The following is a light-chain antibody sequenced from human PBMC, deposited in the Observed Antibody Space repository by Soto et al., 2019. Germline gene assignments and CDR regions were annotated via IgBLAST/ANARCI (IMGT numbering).Light chain of an antibody. CDR2: DTS. J-gene: IGKJ5*01. Sequence: EIVMTQSPATLSVSPGERATLSCRASQSVSTYLAWYQQKPGQAPRLLIYDTSNRATGIPDRFSGSGSGTDFTLTISRLEPEDFAVYYCQKRTNWPPTFGQGTRLEI. CDR1: QSVSTY. V-gene: IGKV3-11*01. CDR3: QKRTNWPPT.